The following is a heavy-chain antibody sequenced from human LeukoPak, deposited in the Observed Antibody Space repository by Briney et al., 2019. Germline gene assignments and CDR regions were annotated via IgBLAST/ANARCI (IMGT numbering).Heavy chain of an antibody. Sequence: GGSLRLSCAASGFTFSSYSMNWVRQAPGKGLEWVAFIRYDGSNKYYADSVKGRFTISRDNSKNTLYLQMNSLRAEDTAVYYCAKEGDVDTGSLDYWGQGTLVTVSS. CDR3: AKEGDVDTGSLDY. CDR1: GFTFSSYS. D-gene: IGHD5-18*01. CDR2: IRYDGSNK. J-gene: IGHJ4*02. V-gene: IGHV3-30*02.